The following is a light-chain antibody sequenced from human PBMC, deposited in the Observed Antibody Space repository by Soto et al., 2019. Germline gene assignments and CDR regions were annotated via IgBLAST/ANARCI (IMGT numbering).Light chain of an antibody. J-gene: IGKJ3*01. V-gene: IGKV3-20*01. CDR1: QSVSSNY. CDR2: GAS. CDR3: HQYDRSAIFT. Sequence: EIVLTQSPGTLSLSPGERATLSCRASQSVSSNYLAWYQQRPGQAPRLLIYGASTRAACVPDRFSGSGSGTEFTLTINRLEPEDFAVFYCHQYDRSAIFTFGPGTTVDIK.